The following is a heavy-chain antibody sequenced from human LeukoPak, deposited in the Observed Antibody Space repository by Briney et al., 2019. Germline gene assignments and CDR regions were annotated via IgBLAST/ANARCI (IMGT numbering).Heavy chain of an antibody. J-gene: IGHJ4*02. D-gene: IGHD3-10*01. CDR1: GFTFSNAW. CDR3: TTDSYYYGSGSYGDYFDY. Sequence: PGGSLRLSCAASGFTFSNAWMSWVRQASGKGLEWVGRIKSKTDGGTTDYAAPVKGRFTISRDDSKNTLYLQMNSLKTEDTAVYYCTTDSYYYGSGSYGDYFDYWGQGTLVTVSS. V-gene: IGHV3-15*01. CDR2: IKSKTDGGTT.